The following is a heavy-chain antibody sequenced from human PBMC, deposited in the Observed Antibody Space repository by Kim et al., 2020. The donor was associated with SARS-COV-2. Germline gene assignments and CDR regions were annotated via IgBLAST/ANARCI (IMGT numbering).Heavy chain of an antibody. J-gene: IGHJ4*02. V-gene: IGHV3-33*01. D-gene: IGHD3-16*01. CDR2: IWYDGSNK. Sequence: GGSLRLSCAASGFTFSSYGMHWVRQAPGKGLEWVAVIWYDGSNKYYADSVKGRFTISRDNSKNTLYLQMNSLRAEDTAVYYCARGGVEPPDPDYWGQGTLVTVSS. CDR1: GFTFSSYG. CDR3: ARGGVEPPDPDY.